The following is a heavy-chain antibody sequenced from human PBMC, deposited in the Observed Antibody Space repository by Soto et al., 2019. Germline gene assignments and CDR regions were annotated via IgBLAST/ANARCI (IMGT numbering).Heavy chain of an antibody. CDR3: AKERGHIAVAAITGGGDFHI. V-gene: IGHV3-30*18. D-gene: IGHD6-19*01. J-gene: IGHJ3*02. Sequence: QLVESGGGVVQPGTSLRLSFVASGFTLGSYGMHWVRQAPGKGLEWVAAISYDGDDHYYGDSVRGRFTISRDNSESTGYLQRNSRRADDTGVYYCAKERGHIAVAAITGGGDFHIWGRGTMVAVSS. CDR2: ISYDGDDH. CDR1: GFTLGSYG.